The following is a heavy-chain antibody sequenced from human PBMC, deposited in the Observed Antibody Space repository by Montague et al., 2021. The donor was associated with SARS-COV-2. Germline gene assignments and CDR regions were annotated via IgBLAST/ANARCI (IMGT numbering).Heavy chain of an antibody. CDR1: GDSFSSKY. CDR3: ARHSIGGEWELPLWFDP. Sequence: SETLSLSCTVSGDSFSSKYWSWIRQPPGKGLEWIGWLYDNGKTRYNPSLESRITISLDTSKNQFSLKLTSVTAADTAVYYCARHSIGGEWELPLWFDPWGQGTLVAVSS. V-gene: IGHV4-59*08. D-gene: IGHD1-26*01. CDR2: LYDNGKT. J-gene: IGHJ5*02.